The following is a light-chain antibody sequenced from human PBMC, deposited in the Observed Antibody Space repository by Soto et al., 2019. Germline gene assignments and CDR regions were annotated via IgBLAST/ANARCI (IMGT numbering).Light chain of an antibody. J-gene: IGKJ2*01. CDR3: QQYGSSPLYT. CDR2: GAS. V-gene: IGKV3-20*01. Sequence: EIVLTQSPGTLSLSPGERATLSCRASQSVSSSYLAWYQQKPGQAPRLLIYGASSRATGIPDRFSGSGSGTDFTIPISSMEPEDFAVYYCQQYGSSPLYTFGQGTKLEIK. CDR1: QSVSSSY.